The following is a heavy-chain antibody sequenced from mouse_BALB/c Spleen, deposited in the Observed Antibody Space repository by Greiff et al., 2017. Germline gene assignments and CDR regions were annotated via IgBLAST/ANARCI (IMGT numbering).Heavy chain of an antibody. CDR1: GFNIKDYY. J-gene: IGHJ3*01. V-gene: IGHV14-4*02. Sequence: EVQRVESGAELVRSGASVKLSCTASGFNIKDYYMHWVKQRPEQGLEWIGWIDPENGDTEYAPKFQGKATMTADTSSNTAYLQLSSLTSEDTAVYYCPSTGTREAWFAYWGQGTLVTVSA. D-gene: IGHD4-1*02. CDR2: IDPENGDT. CDR3: PSTGTREAWFAY.